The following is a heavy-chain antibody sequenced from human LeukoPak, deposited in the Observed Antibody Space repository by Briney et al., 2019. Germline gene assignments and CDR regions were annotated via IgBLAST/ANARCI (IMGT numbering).Heavy chain of an antibody. J-gene: IGHJ4*02. CDR1: GFTFDDYA. V-gene: IGHV3-9*01. CDR3: AKSYYYGSGGYYLFDY. Sequence: PGGSLRLSCAASGFTFDDYAMHWVRQAPGKGLEWVSGISWNSGSIGYADSVKGRFTISRDNARNSLYLQMNSLRAEDTALYYCAKSYYYGSGGYYLFDYWGQGTLVTVSS. D-gene: IGHD3-10*01. CDR2: ISWNSGSI.